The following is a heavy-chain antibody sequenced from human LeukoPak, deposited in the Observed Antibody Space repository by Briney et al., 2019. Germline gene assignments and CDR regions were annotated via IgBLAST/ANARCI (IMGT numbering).Heavy chain of an antibody. CDR3: ARDEYDILTGYPGDY. V-gene: IGHV3-66*01. D-gene: IGHD3-9*01. Sequence: GGSLRLSCAASGFTVSSNYMSWVRQAPGKGLEWVSVIYSGGSTYYADSVKGRFTTSRDNSKNTLYLQMSSLRAEDTAVYYCARDEYDILTGYPGDYWGQGTLVTVSS. CDR2: IYSGGST. CDR1: GFTVSSNY. J-gene: IGHJ4*02.